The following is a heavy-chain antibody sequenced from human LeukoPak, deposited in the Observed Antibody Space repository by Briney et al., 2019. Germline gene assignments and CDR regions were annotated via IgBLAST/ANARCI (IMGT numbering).Heavy chain of an antibody. J-gene: IGHJ3*02. V-gene: IGHV3-11*04. CDR1: GFTFSDYY. D-gene: IGHD5-12*01. CDR3: ARKEGLWIPFREVGFAFDI. CDR2: ISSSGSTI. Sequence: PGGSLRLSCAASGFTFSDYYMSWIRQAPGKGLERVLYISSSGSTIYYADSVKGRFTISRDNAKNSLYLQMNSLRAEDTAVHYCARKEGLWIPFREVGFAFDIWGQGTMVTVSS.